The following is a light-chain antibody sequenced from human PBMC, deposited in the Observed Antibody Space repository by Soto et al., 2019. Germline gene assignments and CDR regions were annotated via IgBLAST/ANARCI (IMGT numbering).Light chain of an antibody. CDR2: ATS. CDR3: QQFNSYSRT. V-gene: IGKV1-9*01. Sequence: DIQWTQSPSFLSSYVGDRVTITCRASQGISRYLAWYQQKPGKAPNLLISATSTLQSGVPSRFSGSGSGTEFSLTISSLQPEDFATFYCQQFNSYSRTFGQGTKLEFK. CDR1: QGISRY. J-gene: IGKJ1*01.